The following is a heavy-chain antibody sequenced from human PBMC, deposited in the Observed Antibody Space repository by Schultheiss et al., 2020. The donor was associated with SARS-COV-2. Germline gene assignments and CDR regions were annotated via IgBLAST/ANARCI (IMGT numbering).Heavy chain of an antibody. CDR2: IYYSGST. Sequence: SETLSLTCTVSGGSISSGDYYWSWIRQPPGKGLEWIGYIYYSGSTNYNPSLKSRVTISVDTSKNQFSLKLSSVTAADTAVYYCARADFIPTAEDNDSSGQGDAFDIWGQGTMVTVSS. D-gene: IGHD3-22*01. CDR3: ARADFIPTAEDNDSSGQGDAFDI. V-gene: IGHV4-61*08. J-gene: IGHJ3*02. CDR1: GGSISSGDYY.